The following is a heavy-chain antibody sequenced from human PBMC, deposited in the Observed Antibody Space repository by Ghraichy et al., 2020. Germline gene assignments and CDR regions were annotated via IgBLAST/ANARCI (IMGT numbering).Heavy chain of an antibody. CDR2: INHSGST. Sequence: SETLSLTCTVYGGSFSGYYWSWIRQPPGKGLEWIGEINHSGSTNYNPSLKSRVTISVDTSKNQFSLKLSSVTAADTAVYYCARARVHQNLAAAGTYYYGMDVWGQGTTVTVSS. CDR3: ARARVHQNLAAAGTYYYGMDV. V-gene: IGHV4-34*01. J-gene: IGHJ6*02. CDR1: GGSFSGYY. D-gene: IGHD6-13*01.